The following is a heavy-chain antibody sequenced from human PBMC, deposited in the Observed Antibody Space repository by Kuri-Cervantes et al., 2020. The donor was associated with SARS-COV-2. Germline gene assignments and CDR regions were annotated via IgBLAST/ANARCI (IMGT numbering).Heavy chain of an antibody. CDR3: ARDWAGYCSSTSCYSYYYYGMDV. D-gene: IGHD2-2*02. J-gene: IGHJ6*02. CDR2: ISSSSSTI. Sequence: GGSLRLSCAASGFTFSSYSMNWVRQAPGKGQEWVSYISSSSSTIYYADSVKGRFTISRDNAKNSLYLQMNSLRAEDTAVYYCARDWAGYCSSTSCYSYYYYGMDVWGQGTTVTVSS. CDR1: GFTFSSYS. V-gene: IGHV3-48*01.